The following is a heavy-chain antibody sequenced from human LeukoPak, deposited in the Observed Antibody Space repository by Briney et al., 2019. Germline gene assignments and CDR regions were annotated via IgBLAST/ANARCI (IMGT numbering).Heavy chain of an antibody. Sequence: ASVKISCKASGYTFTSYDINWVRQATGQGLEWMGWMNPNSGNTGYAQKFQGRVTMTRNTSISTAYMELSSLRSEDTAVYYCAVGVYGDYENWFDPWGQGTLVTVSS. J-gene: IGHJ5*02. CDR2: MNPNSGNT. CDR3: AVGVYGDYENWFDP. D-gene: IGHD4-17*01. CDR1: GYTFTSYD. V-gene: IGHV1-8*01.